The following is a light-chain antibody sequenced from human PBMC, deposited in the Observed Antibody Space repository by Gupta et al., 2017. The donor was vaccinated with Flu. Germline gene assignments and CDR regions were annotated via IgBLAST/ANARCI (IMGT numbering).Light chain of an antibody. CDR1: QGISTW. J-gene: IGKJ2*01. CDR2: DAT. CDR3: QQAQSFPYT. Sequence: DIQMTQSPSSVSASVGDRVTFTCRASQGISTWLAWYQQKPGKAPKLLIYDATSLQSGVPSRFSGSGSGTDFTLTISRLQPAELATYYCQQAQSFPYTFGQGTKLDIK. V-gene: IGKV1D-12*01.